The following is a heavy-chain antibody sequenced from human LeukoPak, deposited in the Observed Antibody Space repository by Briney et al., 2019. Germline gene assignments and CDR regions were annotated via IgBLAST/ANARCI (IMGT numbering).Heavy chain of an antibody. V-gene: IGHV4-30-2*01. CDR3: ARDNRYSSSWYIDY. Sequence: SETLSLTCAVSGGSISSGGYSWSWIRQPPGKGLEWIGYIYHSGSTYYNPSLKSRVTISVDRSKNQFSLKLSSVTAADTAVYYCARDNRYSSSWYIDYWGQGTLVTVSS. J-gene: IGHJ4*02. CDR1: GGSISSGGYS. CDR2: IYHSGST. D-gene: IGHD6-13*01.